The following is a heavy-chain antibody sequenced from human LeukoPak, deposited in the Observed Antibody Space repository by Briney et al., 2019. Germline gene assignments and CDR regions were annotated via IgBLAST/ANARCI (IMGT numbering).Heavy chain of an antibody. D-gene: IGHD2-2*01. Sequence: PGGSLRLSCAASGFTFSSYSMNWVRQAPGKGLEWVSSISSSSNYIYYADSVKGRFTISRDNAKNSLFLQMNRLRAEDTAVYYCAGPSSTVYWGRGTLVTVSS. CDR3: AGPSSTVY. J-gene: IGHJ4*02. CDR1: GFTFSSYS. V-gene: IGHV3-21*01. CDR2: ISSSSNYI.